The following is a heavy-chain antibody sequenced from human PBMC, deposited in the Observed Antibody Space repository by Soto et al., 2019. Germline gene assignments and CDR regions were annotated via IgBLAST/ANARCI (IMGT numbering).Heavy chain of an antibody. D-gene: IGHD2-2*01. CDR3: ARDALICSSTSCPRRVNWFDP. CDR2: IGVGSGNR. J-gene: IGHJ5*02. Sequence: SAKVSCKASGFTFTSSAVQWVRQARGERLEWIGWIGVGSGNRHYAQKFQERVTITRDMSTSTAYMELRSLRSDDTAVYYCARDALICSSTSCPRRVNWFDPWGQGTLVTVSS. CDR1: GFTFTSSA. V-gene: IGHV1-58*01.